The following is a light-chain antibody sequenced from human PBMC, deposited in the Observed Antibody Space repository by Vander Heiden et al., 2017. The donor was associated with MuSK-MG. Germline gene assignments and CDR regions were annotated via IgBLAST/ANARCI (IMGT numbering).Light chain of an antibody. CDR1: QGVNTN. CDR3: QQYNNWPPVT. Sequence: VMTQSPATLSVSPGERATLSCSASQGVNTNLAWYQQKPGQSPRLLIYAASTRATGIPARFSGSGSWTEFTLTISGLQSEDFAIYYCQQYNNWPPVTFGQGTRVEIK. J-gene: IGKJ1*01. CDR2: AAS. V-gene: IGKV3-15*01.